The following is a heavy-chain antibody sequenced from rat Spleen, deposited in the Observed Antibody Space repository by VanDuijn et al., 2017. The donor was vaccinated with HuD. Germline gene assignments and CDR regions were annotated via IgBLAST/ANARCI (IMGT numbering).Heavy chain of an antibody. Sequence: EVQLVESGGGLVQPGRSMKLSCAASGFTFSSFPMAWVRQAPTKGLEWVATISTSGGSTYYRDSVKGRFTISRDNAKSTLYLQMNSLRSEDTATYYCTSTTPFDYWGQGVMGTVSS. V-gene: IGHV5-46*01. CDR1: GFTFSSFP. CDR2: ISTSGGST. J-gene: IGHJ2*01. CDR3: TSTTPFDY.